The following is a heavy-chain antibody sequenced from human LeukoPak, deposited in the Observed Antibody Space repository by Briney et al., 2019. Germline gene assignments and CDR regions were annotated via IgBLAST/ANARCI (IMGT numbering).Heavy chain of an antibody. CDR2: MNHSGST. Sequence: SETLSLTCAVYGGSFSGYYWSWIRQPPGKGLEWIGEMNHSGSTNYNPSLKSRVTISVDTSKNQFSLKLSSVTAADTAVYYCARVRPYYYGSGSYFPYWGQGTLVTVSS. V-gene: IGHV4-34*01. CDR1: GGSFSGYY. D-gene: IGHD3-10*01. CDR3: ARVRPYYYGSGSYFPY. J-gene: IGHJ4*02.